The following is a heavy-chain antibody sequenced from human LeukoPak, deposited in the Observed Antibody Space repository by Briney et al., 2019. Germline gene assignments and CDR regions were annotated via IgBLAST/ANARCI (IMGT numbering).Heavy chain of an antibody. CDR1: GYTFTSYG. CDR3: ARGLWFGELNDAFDI. CDR2: ISAYNGNT. D-gene: IGHD3-10*01. J-gene: IGHJ3*02. Sequence: ASVKVSCKASGYTFTSYGISWVRQAPGQGLEWMGWISAYNGNTNYAQKFQGRVTMTRDMSTSTVYMELSSLRSEDTAVYYCARGLWFGELNDAFDIWGQRTMVTVSS. V-gene: IGHV1-18*01.